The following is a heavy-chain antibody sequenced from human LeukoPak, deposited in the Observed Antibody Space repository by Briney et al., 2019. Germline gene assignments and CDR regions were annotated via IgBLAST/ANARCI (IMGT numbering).Heavy chain of an antibody. Sequence: ASVKVSCKASGYTFTSYDINWVRQATGQGLEWMGWMNPNSGNTGYAQKFQGRVTMTRNTSISTAYMELSSLRSEDTAVYYCARGSYYDFWSGLTPTLPYYYYYYGMDVWGQGTTVTVSS. J-gene: IGHJ6*02. V-gene: IGHV1-8*01. D-gene: IGHD3-3*01. CDR1: GYTFTSYD. CDR3: ARGSYYDFWSGLTPTLPYYYYYYGMDV. CDR2: MNPNSGNT.